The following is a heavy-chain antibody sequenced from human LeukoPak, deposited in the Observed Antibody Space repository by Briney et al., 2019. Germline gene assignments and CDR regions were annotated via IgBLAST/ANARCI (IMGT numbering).Heavy chain of an antibody. D-gene: IGHD3-22*01. CDR2: IYSGGST. V-gene: IGHV3-53*01. Sequence: GGSLRLSCAASGFTVSSNYMSWVRQAPGKGLEWVSVIYSGGSTYYADSVKGRFTISKDNSKNTLYLQMNSLRAEDTAVYYCARERYYYDSSGYPLGDYFDYWGQGTLVTVSS. CDR1: GFTVSSNY. J-gene: IGHJ4*02. CDR3: ARERYYYDSSGYPLGDYFDY.